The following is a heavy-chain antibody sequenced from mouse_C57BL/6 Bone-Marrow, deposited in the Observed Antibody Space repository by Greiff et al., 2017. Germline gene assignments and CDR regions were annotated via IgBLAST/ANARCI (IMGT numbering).Heavy chain of an antibody. D-gene: IGHD1-1*02. Sequence: EVHLVESGGGLVKPGGSLKLSCAASGFTFSSYAMSWVRQTPEKRLEWVATISDGGSYTYYPDNVKGRFTISRDNAKNTLYLQMSHLTSEDSAMYYCARAHYGAWFAYWGQGTLVTVSA. CDR1: GFTFSSYA. J-gene: IGHJ3*01. CDR3: ARAHYGAWFAY. CDR2: ISDGGSYT. V-gene: IGHV5-4*01.